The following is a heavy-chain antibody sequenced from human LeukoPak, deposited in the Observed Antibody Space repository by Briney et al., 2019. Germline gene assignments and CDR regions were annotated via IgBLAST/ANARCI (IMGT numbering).Heavy chain of an antibody. CDR3: ARGDNSAFDI. V-gene: IGHV3-7*04. J-gene: IGHJ3*02. D-gene: IGHD3-22*01. CDR2: IKQGESER. CDR1: GFTFRSYR. Sequence: GSLRLSCAASGFTFRSYRMNWVRQAPGKGLEWVASIKQGESERYYVDSVNGRFTISRDNAKNSLYLQMNSLRAEDTAVYYCARGDNSAFDIWGQGTTVTVSS.